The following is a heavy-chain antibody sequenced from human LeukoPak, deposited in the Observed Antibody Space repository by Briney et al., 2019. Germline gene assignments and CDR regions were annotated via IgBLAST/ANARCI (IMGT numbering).Heavy chain of an antibody. CDR1: GFTFSNYA. J-gene: IGHJ2*01. Sequence: SGGSLRLSCATSGFTFSNYAIHWVRQAPGKGLEWVAVISYDGSNKYYADSVKGRFTISRDNSKNALYLQMNSLRAEDTAVYYCARARVDIAMFTWLNWYFDLWGRGTLVTVSS. D-gene: IGHD5-18*01. CDR3: ARARVDIAMFTWLNWYFDL. V-gene: IGHV3-30-3*01. CDR2: ISYDGSNK.